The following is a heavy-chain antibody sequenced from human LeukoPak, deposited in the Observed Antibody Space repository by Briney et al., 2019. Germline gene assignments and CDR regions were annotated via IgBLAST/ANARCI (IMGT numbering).Heavy chain of an antibody. CDR3: ARLDGPYSSSAH. J-gene: IGHJ4*02. D-gene: IGHD6-6*01. CDR2: INAGNGNT. V-gene: IGHV1-3*01. Sequence: ASVKVSCKASGYTFTSYAMHWVRQAPGQRLEWMGWINAGNGNTKYSQKFQGRVTITTDESTSTAYMELSSLRSGDTAVYYCARLDGPYSSSAHWGQGTLVTVSS. CDR1: GYTFTSYA.